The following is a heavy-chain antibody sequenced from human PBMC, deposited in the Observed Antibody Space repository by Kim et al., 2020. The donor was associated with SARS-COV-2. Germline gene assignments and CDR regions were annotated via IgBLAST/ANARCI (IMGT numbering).Heavy chain of an antibody. J-gene: IGHJ5*02. CDR2: ISGSGGST. Sequence: GGSLRLSCAASGFTFSSYAMSWVRQAPGKGLEWVSAISGSGGSTYYADSVKGRFTISRDNSKNTLYLQMNSLRAEDTAVYYCAKGANYDFWSGPPLNWFDPWGQGTLVTVSS. D-gene: IGHD3-3*01. CDR1: GFTFSSYA. CDR3: AKGANYDFWSGPPLNWFDP. V-gene: IGHV3-23*01.